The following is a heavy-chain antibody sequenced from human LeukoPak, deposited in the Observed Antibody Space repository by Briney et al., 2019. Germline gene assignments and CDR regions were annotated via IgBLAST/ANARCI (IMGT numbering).Heavy chain of an antibody. D-gene: IGHD4-23*01. CDR2: ISAYNGNT. Sequence: GASVKVSCKASGYTFTSYGISWVRQAPGQGLEWLGWISAYNGNTNYAQKLQGRVTMTTDTSTSIAYMELRSLRSDDTAVYYCAREVAAAGVTPYYFDYWGQGTLVTVSS. V-gene: IGHV1-18*01. J-gene: IGHJ4*02. CDR3: AREVAAAGVTPYYFDY. CDR1: GYTFTSYG.